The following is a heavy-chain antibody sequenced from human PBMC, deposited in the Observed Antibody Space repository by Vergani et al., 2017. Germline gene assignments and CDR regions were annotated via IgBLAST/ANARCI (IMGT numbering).Heavy chain of an antibody. D-gene: IGHD1-26*01. CDR2: IYYSGST. CDR3: ARIVGATDY. V-gene: IGHV4-39*01. Sequence: QLQLQESGPGLVKPSETLSLTCTVSGGSISSSSYYWGWIRQPPGKGLEWIGSIYYSGSTYYNPSLKSRITISVDTSKNQFSLKLSAVTAADTAVYYCARIVGATDYWGQGTLVTVSS. CDR1: GGSISSSSYY. J-gene: IGHJ4*02.